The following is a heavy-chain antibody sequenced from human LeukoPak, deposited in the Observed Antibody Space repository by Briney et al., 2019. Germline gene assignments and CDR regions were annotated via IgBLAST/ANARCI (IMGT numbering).Heavy chain of an antibody. D-gene: IGHD6-6*01. V-gene: IGHV4-34*01. Sequence: SETLSLTCAVYGGSFSGYYWSWIRQPPGKGLEWIGEINHSGSTNYNPSLKSRVTISVDTSKNQFSLKLSSVTAADTAVYYCARACRVAARPYYYYYTAVWGKGTTVTVSS. J-gene: IGHJ6*03. CDR1: GGSFSGYY. CDR3: ARACRVAARPYYYYYTAV. CDR2: INHSGST.